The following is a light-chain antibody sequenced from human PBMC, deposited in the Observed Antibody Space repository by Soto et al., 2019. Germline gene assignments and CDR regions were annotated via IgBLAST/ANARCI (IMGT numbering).Light chain of an antibody. CDR2: AAS. J-gene: IGKJ2*01. Sequence: DIQMTQSPSSLSASVGDRVTITCRASQDIRNDLGWYQQKQGKVPKRLISAASSLQSGVPSRFSGSGSGTEFTLTISSLQPEDFAAYYCLQHNTYPYTFGQGTKLEIK. CDR3: LQHNTYPYT. V-gene: IGKV1-17*01. CDR1: QDIRND.